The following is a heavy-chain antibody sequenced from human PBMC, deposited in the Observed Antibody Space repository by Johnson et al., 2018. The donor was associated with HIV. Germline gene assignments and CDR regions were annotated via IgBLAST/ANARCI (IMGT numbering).Heavy chain of an antibody. CDR2: ISYDGSNK. CDR1: GFTFSSYA. J-gene: IGHJ3*02. V-gene: IGHV3-30-3*01. Sequence: VQLVESGGGVVQPGRSLRLSCAASGFTFSSYAMHWVRQAPGKGLEWVAVISYDGSNKYYADSVKGRFTISRDNSKNTLYLQMNSLRAEDTAVYYCATDGTRDMVANGAFDIWGQGTMVTVSS. D-gene: IGHD2-15*01. CDR3: ATDGTRDMVANGAFDI.